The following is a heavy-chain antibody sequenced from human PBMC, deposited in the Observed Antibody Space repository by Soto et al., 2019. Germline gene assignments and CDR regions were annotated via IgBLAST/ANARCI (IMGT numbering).Heavy chain of an antibody. J-gene: IGHJ4*02. Sequence: PSETLSLTCAVYGGSFSGYYWSWIRQPPGKGLEWIGEINHSGSTNYNPSLKSRVTISVDTSKNQFSLKLSSVTAADTAVYYCARARRITMVRPRANPFDYWGQGTLVTVSS. CDR2: INHSGST. CDR1: GGSFSGYY. D-gene: IGHD3-10*01. CDR3: ARARRITMVRPRANPFDY. V-gene: IGHV4-34*01.